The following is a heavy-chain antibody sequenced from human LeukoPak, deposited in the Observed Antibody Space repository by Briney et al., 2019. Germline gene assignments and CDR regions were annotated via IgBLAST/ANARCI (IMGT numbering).Heavy chain of an antibody. D-gene: IGHD1-26*01. Sequence: SGTLSLTCAVSGGSILTTNWWSWVRQPPGKGLEWIGEVHLSGASNYNPSLKSRVSMSIDNSKNQLSLKLASVTAADTAIYYCARESGAFCPFGFWGQGTLVTVSS. J-gene: IGHJ4*02. V-gene: IGHV4-4*02. CDR2: VHLSGAS. CDR1: GGSILTTNW. CDR3: ARESGAFCPFGF.